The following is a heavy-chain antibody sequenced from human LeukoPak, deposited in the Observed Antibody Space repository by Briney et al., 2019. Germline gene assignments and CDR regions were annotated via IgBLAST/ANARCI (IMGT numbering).Heavy chain of an antibody. CDR2: IYYSGNT. D-gene: IGHD5/OR15-5a*01. Sequence: KPSETLSLTCTVSGGSISSSSYYWGWIRQPPGKGLEWIGSIYYSGNTYHNPSLKSRVTIFVDTSKNQFSLKLSSVTAADTAVYYCATGLPTYWYFDLWGRGTLVTVSS. CDR1: GGSISSSSYY. CDR3: ATGLPTYWYFDL. V-gene: IGHV4-39*01. J-gene: IGHJ2*01.